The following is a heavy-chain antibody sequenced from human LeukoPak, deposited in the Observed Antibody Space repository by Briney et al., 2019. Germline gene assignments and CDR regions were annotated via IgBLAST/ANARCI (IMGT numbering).Heavy chain of an antibody. J-gene: IGHJ3*02. D-gene: IGHD3-10*01. Sequence: SVKVSCKASGVTFTSYAISWVRQAPGQGLEWIGRIIPIFGTANYAQKFQGRVTITTDESTSTAYMRLSIRRSEDTAVYHCVSTGFGIGAFNIWGQATMLTVSS. CDR1: GVTFTSYA. CDR2: IIPIFGTA. CDR3: VSTGFGIGAFNI. V-gene: IGHV1-69*05.